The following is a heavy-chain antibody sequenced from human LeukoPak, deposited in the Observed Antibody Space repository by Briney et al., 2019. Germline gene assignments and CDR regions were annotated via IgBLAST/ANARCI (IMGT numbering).Heavy chain of an antibody. CDR1: GFTFSSYA. V-gene: IGHV3-23*01. CDR3: AREYSSSSGRAFDI. CDR2: ISGSGGST. D-gene: IGHD6-6*01. Sequence: GGSLRLSCAASGFTFSSYAMSWVRQAPGKGLEWVSAISGSGGSTYYADSVKGRFTISRDNAKNSLYLQMNSLRAEDTAEYYCAREYSSSSGRAFDIWGQGTMVTVSS. J-gene: IGHJ3*02.